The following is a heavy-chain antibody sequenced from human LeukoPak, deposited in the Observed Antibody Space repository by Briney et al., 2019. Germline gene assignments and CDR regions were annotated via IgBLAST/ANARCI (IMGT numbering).Heavy chain of an antibody. J-gene: IGHJ6*03. CDR3: ARTRSSWDYYYYMDV. D-gene: IGHD6-13*01. Sequence: AGGSLRLSCAASGFTFSSYAMSWVRQAPGKGLEWVSAISGSGGSTYYADSVKGRFTISRDNSKNTLYLQMNSPRAEDTAVYYCARTRSSWDYYYYMDVWGKGTTVTVSS. CDR1: GFTFSSYA. V-gene: IGHV3-23*01. CDR2: ISGSGGST.